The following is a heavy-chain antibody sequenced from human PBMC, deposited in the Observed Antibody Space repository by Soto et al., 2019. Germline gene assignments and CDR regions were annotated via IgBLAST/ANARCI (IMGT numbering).Heavy chain of an antibody. CDR3: ARSFSIAAAGGAFDI. D-gene: IGHD6-13*01. CDR1: GGSISSGGYS. Sequence: QLQLQESGSGLVKPSQTLSLTCAVSGGSISSGGYSWSWIRQPPGKGLEWIGYIYHSGSTYYNPSLKSRVTISVDRSKNQFSLKLSSVTAADTAVYYCARSFSIAAAGGAFDIWGQGTMVTVSS. V-gene: IGHV4-30-2*01. J-gene: IGHJ3*02. CDR2: IYHSGST.